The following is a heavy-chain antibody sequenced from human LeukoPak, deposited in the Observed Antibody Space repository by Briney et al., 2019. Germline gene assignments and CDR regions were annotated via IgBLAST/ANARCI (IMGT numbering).Heavy chain of an antibody. Sequence: GRSLRLSCAASGFTFSSYGMHWVRQAPGKGLEWVAVISYDGSNKYYADSVKGRFTISRDNSKNTLYLQMNSLRAEDTAVYYCAKGVGIYGMDVWGQGTTVTVSS. CDR2: ISYDGSNK. J-gene: IGHJ6*02. CDR1: GFTFSSYG. CDR3: AKGVGIYGMDV. V-gene: IGHV3-30*18. D-gene: IGHD1-26*01.